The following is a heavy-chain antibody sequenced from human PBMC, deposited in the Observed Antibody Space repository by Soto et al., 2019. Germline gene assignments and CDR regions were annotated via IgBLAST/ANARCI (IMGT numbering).Heavy chain of an antibody. J-gene: IGHJ3*02. CDR3: ARSNGGNVRTDAFDI. D-gene: IGHD2-15*01. V-gene: IGHV3-11*03. CDR2: IGTSSSYT. Sequence: PGGSLRLSCAASGFTFTDYYMNWIRQAPGKGLEWVSYIGTSSSYTNYADSVKGRFTISRDNAKNSLYLQMNSLRAEDTAVYYCARSNGGNVRTDAFDIWGQGTKVTVS. CDR1: GFTFTDYY.